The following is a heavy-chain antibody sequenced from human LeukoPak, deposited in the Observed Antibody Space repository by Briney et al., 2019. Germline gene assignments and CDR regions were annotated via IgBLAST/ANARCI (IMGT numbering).Heavy chain of an antibody. Sequence: PSETLSLTCTVSGGSISSSSYYWGWIRQPPGKGLEWIGSIYYGGSTYYNPSLKSRVTISVDTSKNQFSLKLSSVTAADTAVYYCARRGYYYDSSGPNVAFDIWGHGTMVTVSS. CDR3: ARRGYYYDSSGPNVAFDI. V-gene: IGHV4-39*01. CDR1: GGSISSSSYY. D-gene: IGHD3-22*01. CDR2: IYYGGST. J-gene: IGHJ3*02.